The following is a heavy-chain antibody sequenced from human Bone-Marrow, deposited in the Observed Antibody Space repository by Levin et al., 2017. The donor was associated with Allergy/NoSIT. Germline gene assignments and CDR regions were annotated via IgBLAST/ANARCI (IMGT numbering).Heavy chain of an antibody. Sequence: SETLSLTCAVSGGSISSSSYYWGWIRQPPGKGLEWIGSIFYSGNTYYNPSLKSRVTISADTSTNQFSLRLASVTAADTAVYYCARPQAGRYMDVWGKGTTVTVSS. CDR2: IFYSGNT. D-gene: IGHD6-25*01. CDR3: ARPQAGRYMDV. CDR1: GGSISSSSYY. J-gene: IGHJ6*03. V-gene: IGHV4-39*01.